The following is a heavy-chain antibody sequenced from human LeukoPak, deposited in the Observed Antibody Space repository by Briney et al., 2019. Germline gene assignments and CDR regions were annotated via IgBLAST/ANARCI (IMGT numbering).Heavy chain of an antibody. V-gene: IGHV1-2*02. CDR3: ARDPSHYYYTDV. CDR1: GYTFTGYY. D-gene: IGHD6-6*01. CDR2: INPKSGGT. J-gene: IGHJ6*03. Sequence: GASVKVSCKASGYTFTGYYIHWVRQAPGQGLEWMGWINPKSGGTKYAQKFQGRFTMTRDTSISTAYMELISLRSDDTAVYYCARDPSHYYYTDVWGKGTTVIVSS.